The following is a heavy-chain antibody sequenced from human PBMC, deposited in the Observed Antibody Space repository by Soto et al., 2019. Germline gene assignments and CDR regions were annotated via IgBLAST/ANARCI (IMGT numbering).Heavy chain of an antibody. CDR1: QFSFSSYW. CDR3: AKNEYSGYPFDY. V-gene: IGHV3-74*01. D-gene: IGHD5-12*01. J-gene: IGHJ4*02. CDR2: INHDGSKT. Sequence: PGGSLRLSCAASQFSFSSYWMHWVRQVPGKGPAWVSRINHDGSKTEYADSVKGRFTISRDNTNNTLYLQMNSLRAEDTAVYYCAKNEYSGYPFDYWGQGTLVTVSS.